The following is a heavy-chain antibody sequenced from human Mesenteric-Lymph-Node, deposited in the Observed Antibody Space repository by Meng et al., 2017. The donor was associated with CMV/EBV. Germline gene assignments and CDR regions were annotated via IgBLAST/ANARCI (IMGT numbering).Heavy chain of an antibody. J-gene: IGHJ5*02. CDR2: IRYDGSNK. V-gene: IGHV3-30*02. CDR1: GFTFSSYG. CDR3: AKPKRGGTAVAAPRT. D-gene: IGHD2-21*02. Sequence: GESLKISCAASGFTFSSYGMHWVRQAPGKGLEWVAFIRYDGSNKYYADSVKGRFTISRDNSKNTLYLQMNSLRAEDTAVYYCAKPKRGGTAVAAPRTWGQGTLVTVSS.